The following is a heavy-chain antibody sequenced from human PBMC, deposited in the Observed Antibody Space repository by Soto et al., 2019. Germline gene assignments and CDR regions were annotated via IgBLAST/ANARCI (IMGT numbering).Heavy chain of an antibody. D-gene: IGHD1-26*01. Sequence: EASVEVSCKASRGTFSSYTISWVQQAPGQGLEWMGWINPNSGGTNYAQKFQGWVTMTRDTSISTAYMELSRLRSDDTAVYYCARDSGIVGATSDLDYWGQGTLVTVSS. CDR2: INPNSGGT. CDR3: ARDSGIVGATSDLDY. CDR1: RGTFSSYT. V-gene: IGHV1-2*04. J-gene: IGHJ4*02.